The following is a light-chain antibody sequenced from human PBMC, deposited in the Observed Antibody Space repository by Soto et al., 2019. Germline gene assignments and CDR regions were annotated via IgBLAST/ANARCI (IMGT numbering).Light chain of an antibody. CDR3: QQYDILPIT. CDR2: DAS. J-gene: IGKJ5*01. V-gene: IGKV1-33*01. CDR1: QDINIY. Sequence: DIQMTQSPSSLSASVGDRVTITCQATQDINIYLNWYQQKPGKAPNLLIYDASNLEIGVPSRFSGSGSGTHFTFTISSLQTEDIGTYYCQQYDILPITFGRGTRLDIK.